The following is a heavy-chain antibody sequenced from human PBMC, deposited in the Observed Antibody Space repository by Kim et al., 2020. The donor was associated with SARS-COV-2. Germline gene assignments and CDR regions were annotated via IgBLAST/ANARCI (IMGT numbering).Heavy chain of an antibody. J-gene: IGHJ4*02. CDR3: ARMHDEYKETTVVTPLVDY. CDR2: IYYSGST. CDR1: GGSISSYY. D-gene: IGHD4-17*01. Sequence: SETLSLTCTVSGGSISSYYWSWIRQPPGKGLEWIGYIYYSGSTNYNPSLKSRVTISVDTSKNQFSLKLSSVTAADTAVYYCARMHDEYKETTVVTPLVDYWGQATLVTVSS. V-gene: IGHV4-59*01.